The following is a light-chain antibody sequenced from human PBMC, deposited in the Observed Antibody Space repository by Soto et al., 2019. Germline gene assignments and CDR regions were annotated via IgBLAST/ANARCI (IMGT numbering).Light chain of an antibody. CDR3: QHFGSSLRT. Sequence: EVVLTQSPGTLSLCPGERATLSCRASQSVRSNFLAWYQQKPGQAPRLLIYGASSRATGIPDRFSGSGSGTDFTLTINSLEPEDFAVYYCQHFGSSLRTFGQGTKVDIK. V-gene: IGKV3-20*01. CDR2: GAS. CDR1: QSVRSNF. J-gene: IGKJ1*01.